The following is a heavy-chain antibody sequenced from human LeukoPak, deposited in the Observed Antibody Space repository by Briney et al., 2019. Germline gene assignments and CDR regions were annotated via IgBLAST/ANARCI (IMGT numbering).Heavy chain of an antibody. V-gene: IGHV3-23*01. CDR1: GFAFSSYA. CDR3: AKSALKGIAAAGTWYFDY. Sequence: GGSLRLSCAASGFAFSSYAMSWVRQAPGKGLEWVSAISGSGGSTYYADSVKGRFTISRDNSKNTLYLQMNSLGAKDTAVYYCAKSALKGIAAAGTWYFDYWGQGTLVTVSS. CDR2: ISGSGGST. J-gene: IGHJ4*02. D-gene: IGHD6-13*01.